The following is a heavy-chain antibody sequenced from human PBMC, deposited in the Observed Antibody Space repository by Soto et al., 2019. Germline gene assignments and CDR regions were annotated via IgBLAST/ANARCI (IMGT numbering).Heavy chain of an antibody. V-gene: IGHV1-46*01. D-gene: IGHD1-7*01. Sequence: QVQLVQSGAEVKKPGASVKVSCKASGYTFTSYYMHWVRQAPGQGLEWMGIINPSGGSTSYAQKFQGRVTMTRDTSTSTVYRELSSLRSEDTAVYYCAKTGITGTTSFGFDYWGQGTLVTVSS. CDR3: AKTGITGTTSFGFDY. CDR2: INPSGGST. J-gene: IGHJ4*02. CDR1: GYTFTSYY.